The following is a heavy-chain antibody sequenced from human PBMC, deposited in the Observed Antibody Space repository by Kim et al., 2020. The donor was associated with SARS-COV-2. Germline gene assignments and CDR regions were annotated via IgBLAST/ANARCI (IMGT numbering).Heavy chain of an antibody. D-gene: IGHD6-25*01. J-gene: IGHJ4*02. CDR3: GGGGWSSGGH. Sequence: ASVKVSCKASGYTFTSYGISWVRQAPGQGLEWMGWISAYNGNTNYAQKLQGRATRTTNKSPSTAYMKLRSVGFENRAGYYLGGGGWSSGGHGGQGTWVNV. CDR1: GYTFTSYG. CDR2: ISAYNGNT. V-gene: IGHV1-18*01.